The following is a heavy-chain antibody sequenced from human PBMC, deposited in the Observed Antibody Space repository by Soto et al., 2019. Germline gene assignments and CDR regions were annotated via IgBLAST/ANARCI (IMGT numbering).Heavy chain of an antibody. CDR3: ARNAVGTYHFDY. Sequence: QVQLVQSGAEVKKPGASVKVSCKASGYTFSNYAMHWVRQAPGQRLEWMGWINAGYGNTKYSQKFQGRVTITRDTSASTAYMELSSLRSEDTAVYYCARNAVGTYHFDYWGQGTLVTVSS. D-gene: IGHD1-1*01. CDR2: INAGYGNT. V-gene: IGHV1-3*01. CDR1: GYTFSNYA. J-gene: IGHJ4*02.